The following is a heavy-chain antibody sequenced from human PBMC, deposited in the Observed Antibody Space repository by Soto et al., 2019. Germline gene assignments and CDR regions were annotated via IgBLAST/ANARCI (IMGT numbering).Heavy chain of an antibody. J-gene: IGHJ5*02. CDR1: GFSLSNARMG. Sequence: SCPTLVNPTETLTLTCTVSGFSLSNARMGVSWIRQPPGKALEWLAHIFSNDEKSYSTSLKSRLTISKDTSKSQVVLTMTNMDPVDTATYYCARIPLHSRWNYEGAYNWFDPWGQGTLVTVSS. V-gene: IGHV2-26*01. CDR2: IFSNDEK. D-gene: IGHD1-7*01. CDR3: ARIPLHSRWNYEGAYNWFDP.